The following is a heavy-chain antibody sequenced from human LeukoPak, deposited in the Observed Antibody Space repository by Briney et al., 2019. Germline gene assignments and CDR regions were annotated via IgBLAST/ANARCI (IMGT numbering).Heavy chain of an antibody. D-gene: IGHD3-22*01. Sequence: PSETLSLTCTVSGGSVTSISYYWSWIRQPPGKELEWIGYIYYSGSTKYKPSLKSRVTMSVDTSKNQFSLKLSSVTAADTAVYYCARDSPYYYDSSGYYSFFDYWGQGTLVTVSS. CDR1: GGSVTSISYY. J-gene: IGHJ4*02. CDR2: IYYSGST. CDR3: ARDSPYYYDSSGYYSFFDY. V-gene: IGHV4-61*01.